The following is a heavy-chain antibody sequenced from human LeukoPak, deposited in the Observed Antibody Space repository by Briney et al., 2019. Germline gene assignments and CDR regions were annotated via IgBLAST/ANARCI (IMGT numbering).Heavy chain of an antibody. Sequence: GRFTLSRDNSKNSLYLQMNSLRAEDTALYYCVKVIYCGVDCHIPVGIDYWGQGTLVTVSS. J-gene: IGHJ4*02. CDR3: VKVIYCGVDCHIPVGIDY. D-gene: IGHD2-21*02. V-gene: IGHV3-43*01.